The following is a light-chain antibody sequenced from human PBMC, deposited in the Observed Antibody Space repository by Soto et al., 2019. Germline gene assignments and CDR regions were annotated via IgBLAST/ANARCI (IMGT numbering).Light chain of an antibody. CDR2: EVS. Sequence: QSALTQPASMSGSPGQSITISCTGTSSDVGGYNYVSWYQQHPGKAPKLMIYEVSNRPSGVSSRFSGSKSGNTASLTISGLQAEDEADYYCSSYTSSSTLFGTGTKVTVL. V-gene: IGLV2-14*01. CDR1: SSDVGGYNY. J-gene: IGLJ1*01. CDR3: SSYTSSSTL.